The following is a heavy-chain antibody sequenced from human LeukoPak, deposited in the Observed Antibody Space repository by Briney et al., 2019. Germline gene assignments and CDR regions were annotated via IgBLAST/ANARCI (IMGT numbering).Heavy chain of an antibody. D-gene: IGHD3-10*02. CDR2: ISSSGSTI. Sequence: AGSLRLSCAASGFTLSSYAMNWVRQAQGKGLEWVSYISSSGSTIYYADSVKGRFTISRDNAKNSLYLQMNSLRAEDTAVYYCAELGITMIGGVWGKGTTVTISS. V-gene: IGHV3-48*03. J-gene: IGHJ6*04. CDR1: GFTLSSYA. CDR3: AELGITMIGGV.